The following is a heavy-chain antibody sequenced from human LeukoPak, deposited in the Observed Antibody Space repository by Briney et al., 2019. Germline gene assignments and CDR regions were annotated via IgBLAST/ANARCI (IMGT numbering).Heavy chain of an antibody. CDR2: IGGGGSTF. J-gene: IGHJ4*02. Sequence: MTGGSLRLSCAASGFTFSDYYMSWIRQAPGKGLEWVSYIGGGGSTFYYADSVKGRFTISRDNAKNSLYLQMNSLRAEDAAVYYCARGGEDGYNLLEHYFDSWGQGTLVTVSS. V-gene: IGHV3-11*01. CDR1: GFTFSDYY. CDR3: ARGGEDGYNLLEHYFDS. D-gene: IGHD5-24*01.